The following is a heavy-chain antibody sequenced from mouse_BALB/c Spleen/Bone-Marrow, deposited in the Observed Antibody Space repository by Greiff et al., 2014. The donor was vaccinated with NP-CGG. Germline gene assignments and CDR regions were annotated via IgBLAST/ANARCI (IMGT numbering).Heavy chain of an antibody. CDR3: ASYYYGSYGFAY. J-gene: IGHJ3*01. CDR2: IDPANGNT. Sequence: VQLQQSGAELVKPGASVKLSCTASGFNIKDTYMHWVKQRPEQGLEWIGRIDPANGNTKYDPKFQGKATITAATSSNTAYLQLSSLTSEDTAVYYCASYYYGSYGFAYWGQGTLVTVSA. CDR1: GFNIKDTY. D-gene: IGHD1-1*01. V-gene: IGHV14-3*02.